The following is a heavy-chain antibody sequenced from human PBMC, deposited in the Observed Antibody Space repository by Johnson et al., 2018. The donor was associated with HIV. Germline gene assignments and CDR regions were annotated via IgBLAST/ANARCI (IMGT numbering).Heavy chain of an antibody. CDR1: GFTFSNYG. V-gene: IGHV3-30*02. Sequence: QVQLVESGGGVVQPGGSLRLSCAASGFTFSNYGMHWVRQAPGKGLEWVAFIRYDRSNKYYADSVKGRFTISRDNSKNTLYLQMNSLRAADTAVYYCAKWTRDGYNYVHAFDIWGQGTMVTVSS. CDR3: AKWTRDGYNYVHAFDI. CDR2: IRYDRSNK. J-gene: IGHJ3*02. D-gene: IGHD5-24*01.